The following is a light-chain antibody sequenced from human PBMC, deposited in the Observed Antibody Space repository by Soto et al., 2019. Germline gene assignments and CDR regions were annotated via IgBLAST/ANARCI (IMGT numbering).Light chain of an antibody. CDR1: QSVLYSSNNKNY. J-gene: IGKJ1*01. CDR2: WAS. CDR3: RQYYTPPAG. Sequence: DIVMTQSPDSLAVSLGERATINCKSSQSVLYSSNNKNYLAWYQQKPGQPPRLLIYWASTLESGVPDRFSGSGSGTDFTLTISSLEAEDVAVYFCRQYYTPPAGFGQGTKVEIK. V-gene: IGKV4-1*01.